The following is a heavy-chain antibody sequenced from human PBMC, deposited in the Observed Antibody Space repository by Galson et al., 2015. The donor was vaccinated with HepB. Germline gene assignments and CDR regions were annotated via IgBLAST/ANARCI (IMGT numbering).Heavy chain of an antibody. CDR1: GFTFSSYS. CDR2: ISSSSSTI. D-gene: IGHD6-19*01. J-gene: IGHJ4*02. CDR3: ARDSRESSGWADFDY. V-gene: IGHV3-48*02. Sequence: SLRLSCAASGFTFSSYSMNWVRQAPGKGLEWVSYISSSSSTIYYADSVKGRFTISRDNAKNSLYLQMNSLRDEDTAVYYCARDSRESSGWADFDYWGQGTLVTVSS.